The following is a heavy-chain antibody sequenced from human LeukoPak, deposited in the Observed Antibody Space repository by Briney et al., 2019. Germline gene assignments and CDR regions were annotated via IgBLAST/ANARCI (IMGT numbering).Heavy chain of an antibody. J-gene: IGHJ3*02. CDR1: GVSISSGGYS. V-gene: IGHV4-30-2*01. D-gene: IGHD5-12*01. Sequence: SETLSLTCAASGVSISSGGYSWSWIRQPPGKGLEWIGYIYHSGSTYHNPSLKSRVTISVDRSKNQFSLRLSSVTAADTAVYYCARDKGSGSDSAFDIWGQGTMVTVSS. CDR2: IYHSGST. CDR3: ARDKGSGSDSAFDI.